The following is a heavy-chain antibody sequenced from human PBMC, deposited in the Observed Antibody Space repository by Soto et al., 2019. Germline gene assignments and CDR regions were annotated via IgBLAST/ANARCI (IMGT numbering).Heavy chain of an antibody. Sequence: EVQLVESGGGLVKPGGSLRLSCAASGFTFSSYSMNWVRQAPGKGLEWVSSISSSSSYIYYADSVKARFTISRDNAKNSLYLQMNSLRAEDTAVYYCARVGLVGATGALDYWGQGTLVTVSS. CDR1: GFTFSSYS. V-gene: IGHV3-21*01. J-gene: IGHJ4*02. CDR3: ARVGLVGATGALDY. CDR2: ISSSSSYI. D-gene: IGHD1-26*01.